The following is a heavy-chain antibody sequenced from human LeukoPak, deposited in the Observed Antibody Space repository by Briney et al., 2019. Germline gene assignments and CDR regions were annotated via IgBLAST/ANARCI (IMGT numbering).Heavy chain of an antibody. CDR3: ARSITMVREVYYYGMDV. V-gene: IGHV4-4*02. J-gene: IGHJ6*02. Sequence: PSETLSLTCAVSGGSISSSNWWSWVRQPPGKGLEWIGEIYHSGSTNYNPSLKSRVTISVDKSKNQFSLKLSSVTAADTAVYYCARSITMVREVYYYGMDVWGQGTTVTVSS. CDR1: GGSISSSNW. D-gene: IGHD3-10*01. CDR2: IYHSGST.